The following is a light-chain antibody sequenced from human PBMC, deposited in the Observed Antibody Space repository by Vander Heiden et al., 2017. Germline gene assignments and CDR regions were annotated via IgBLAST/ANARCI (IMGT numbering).Light chain of an antibody. V-gene: IGLV2-14*01. CDR1: SSDVGGYNY. J-gene: IGLJ3*02. Sequence: QSALTQPASVSGSPRQSSTISCTATSSDVGGYNYVSWYQQHPGKAPKRRMYDVNNRPSGVSNRVSGSKSGNTASPTIFGLQADDEADDDCRSSTSSSTGVFGGGTKLTVL. CDR2: DVN. CDR3: RSSTSSSTGV.